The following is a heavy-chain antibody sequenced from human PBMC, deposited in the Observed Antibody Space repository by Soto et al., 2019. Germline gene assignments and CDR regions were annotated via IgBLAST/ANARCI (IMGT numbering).Heavy chain of an antibody. D-gene: IGHD2-8*01. J-gene: IGHJ4*02. CDR2: ISYDGSNK. Sequence: QVHLVESGGGVVQPGRSLRLSCAASGFTFSSYGMHWVRQAPGKGLEWVAVISYDGSNKYYADSVKGRFTISRDNSKNTLYLQMNSLRAEDTAVYYCARDLRAVIMVYAIDYWGQGTLVTVSS. CDR3: ARDLRAVIMVYAIDY. V-gene: IGHV3-30*03. CDR1: GFTFSSYG.